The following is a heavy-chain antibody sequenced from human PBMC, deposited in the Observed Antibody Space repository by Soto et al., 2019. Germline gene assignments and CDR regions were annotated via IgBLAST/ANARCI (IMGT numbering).Heavy chain of an antibody. J-gene: IGHJ6*03. CDR1: GYDFTTNW. CDR3: ARFPLGDFWSGYSNAYYSYMDV. V-gene: IGHV5-51*01. D-gene: IGHD3-3*01. CDR2: IYPGDSDT. Sequence: GESLKISCKGSGYDFTTNWIGWVRQMPGKGLEWMGIIYPGDSDTRYSPSFQGQVTISADKSINTAYLQWTSLKASDTAIYYCARFPLGDFWSGYSNAYYSYMDVWGKGTTVTV.